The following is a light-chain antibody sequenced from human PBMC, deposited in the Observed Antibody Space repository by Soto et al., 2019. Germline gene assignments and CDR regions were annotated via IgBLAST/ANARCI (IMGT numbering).Light chain of an antibody. CDR3: QTWGTGIHVV. V-gene: IGLV4-69*01. J-gene: IGLJ2*01. CDR2: LDSDGSH. CDR1: SGHSSYA. Sequence: QLVLTQSPSDSASLGASVKLTCTLSSGHSSYAIAWHQQQPEKGPRYLMKLDSDGSHTKGDAIPDRFSGSSSGAERYLTISSLQSEDEADYYCQTWGTGIHVVFGGGTKVTVL.